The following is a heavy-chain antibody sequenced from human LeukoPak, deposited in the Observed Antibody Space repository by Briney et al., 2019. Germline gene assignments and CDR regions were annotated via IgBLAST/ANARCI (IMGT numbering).Heavy chain of an antibody. CDR1: GASFSDYY. CDR2: INHSGST. Sequence: SETLSLTCAVYGASFSDYYWTWIRQPPGKGLEWIGEINHSGSTNCNPSLRSRVTISVDTSKNQFSLKLSSVTAADTAVYYCASTTYYYDTSGYTGNAFDIWGQGTMVTVSS. D-gene: IGHD3-22*01. CDR3: ASTTYYYDTSGYTGNAFDI. J-gene: IGHJ3*02. V-gene: IGHV4-34*01.